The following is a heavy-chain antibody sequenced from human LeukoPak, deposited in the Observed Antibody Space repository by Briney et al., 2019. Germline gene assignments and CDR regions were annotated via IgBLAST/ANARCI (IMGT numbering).Heavy chain of an antibody. J-gene: IGHJ4*02. CDR2: IYYSGST. D-gene: IGHD3-22*01. CDR3: ARRQYYDSSGYWYYFDY. V-gene: IGHV4-59*08. CDR1: GGSINNYY. Sequence: SETQSLTCTVSGGSINNYYWSWIRQPPGQGLECIGQIYYSGSTNYNPSLKSRVTISVDTSKNQFSLNLRSVTAADTAIYYCARRQYYDSSGYWYYFDYWGRGILVTVSS.